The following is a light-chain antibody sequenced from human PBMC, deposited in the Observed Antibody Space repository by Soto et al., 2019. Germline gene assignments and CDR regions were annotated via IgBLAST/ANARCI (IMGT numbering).Light chain of an antibody. CDR3: QQRTNWRT. CDR2: GAS. V-gene: IGKV3-11*01. CDR1: QSLSRF. J-gene: IGKJ4*01. Sequence: ILLTQSPATLSLSPGARATPSCRASQSLSRFLAWYQQKPGQAPRLLIYGASNRATGVPARFSGSGSGTDFTLTISSLEPEDFAVYYCQQRTNWRTFGGGTKVDIK.